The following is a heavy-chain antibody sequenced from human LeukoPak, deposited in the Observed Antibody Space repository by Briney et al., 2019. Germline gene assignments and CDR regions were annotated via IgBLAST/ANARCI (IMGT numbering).Heavy chain of an antibody. V-gene: IGHV4-59*01. CDR2: IYYSGST. J-gene: IGHJ4*02. D-gene: IGHD4-11*01. Sequence: MASETLSLTCTVSRGSISGYYWSWIRQPPGKGLEWIGYIYYSGSTNYNPSLKSRVTISIDTSKKQFSLKLSSVTAADTAVYYCARVDCSNPSYWGQGTLVTVSS. CDR3: ARVDCSNPSY. CDR1: RGSISGYY.